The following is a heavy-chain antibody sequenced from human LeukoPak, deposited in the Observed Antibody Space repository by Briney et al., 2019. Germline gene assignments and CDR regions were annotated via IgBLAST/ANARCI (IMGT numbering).Heavy chain of an antibody. D-gene: IGHD1-26*01. CDR2: ISGSGGST. V-gene: IGHV3-23*01. CDR1: GFPFNTSS. J-gene: IGHJ4*02. CDR3: AKVISGVGAWD. Sequence: PGGSLRLSCAASGFPFNTSSMTWVRQAPGKGLEWVSAISGSGGSTFHADSVKGGFTISRDNSNNTLYMQMNSLRAEDTAVYYCAKVISGVGAWDWGQGTLVTVSS.